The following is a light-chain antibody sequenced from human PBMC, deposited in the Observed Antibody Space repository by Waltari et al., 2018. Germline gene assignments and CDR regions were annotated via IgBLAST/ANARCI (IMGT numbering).Light chain of an antibody. V-gene: IGKV4-1*01. Sequence: DIVMTQSPDSLAVSLGERATSNCKSSQSVLYSSNNKNYLAWYQQKPGQPPKLLIYWASTRESGVPDRFSGSGSGTDFTLTISSLQAEDVAVYYCQEYYGTPPDTFGQGTKLEIK. CDR3: QEYYGTPPDT. CDR1: QSVLYSSNNKNY. J-gene: IGKJ2*01. CDR2: WAS.